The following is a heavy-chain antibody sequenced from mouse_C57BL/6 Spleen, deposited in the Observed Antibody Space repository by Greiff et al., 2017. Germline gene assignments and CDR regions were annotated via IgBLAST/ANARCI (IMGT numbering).Heavy chain of an antibody. J-gene: IGHJ4*01. Sequence: EVQGVESGGGLVKPGGSLKLSCAASGFTFSDYGMHWVRQAPEKGLEWVAYISSGNSTIYYADTVKGRFTISRDNAKNTLFLQMTSLRSEDTAMYYCAVYDFYAMDYWGQGTSVTVSS. CDR1: GFTFSDYG. CDR3: AVYDFYAMDY. V-gene: IGHV5-17*01. CDR2: ISSGNSTI. D-gene: IGHD1-3*01.